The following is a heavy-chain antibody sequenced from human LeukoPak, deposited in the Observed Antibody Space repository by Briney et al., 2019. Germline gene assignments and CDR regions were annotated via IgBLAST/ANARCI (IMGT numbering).Heavy chain of an antibody. D-gene: IGHD5-18*01. CDR2: ISTYNDNT. V-gene: IGHV1-18*04. Sequence: PGASVKVSCKASGGTFSSYAISWVRQAPGQGLEWMGRISTYNDNTNYAQKFQGRVTVTTDTATNTAYMELRNLTSDDTAVYYCARDGMQLWLRGYFDLWGRGTLVTVSS. CDR1: GGTFSSYA. J-gene: IGHJ2*01. CDR3: ARDGMQLWLRGYFDL.